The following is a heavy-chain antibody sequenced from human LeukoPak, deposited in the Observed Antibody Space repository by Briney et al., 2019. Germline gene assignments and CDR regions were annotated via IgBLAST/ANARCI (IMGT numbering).Heavy chain of an antibody. V-gene: IGHV6-1*01. CDR3: ARGEAAAGTVYYYGMDV. CDR1: GASVSSNSAA. CDR2: TYYRSKWYN. D-gene: IGHD6-13*01. J-gene: IGHJ6*02. Sequence: SQTLSLTCAISGASVSSNSAAWNWIRQSPSRGLEWLGRTYYRSKWYNDYAVSVKSRITIKPDTSKNQFSLQLNSVTPEDTAVYYCARGEAAAGTVYYYGMDVWGQGTTVTVSS.